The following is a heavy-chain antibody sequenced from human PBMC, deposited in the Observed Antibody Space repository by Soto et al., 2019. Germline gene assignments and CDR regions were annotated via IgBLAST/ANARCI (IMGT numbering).Heavy chain of an antibody. CDR1: GFTFSSYA. D-gene: IGHD2-15*01. CDR2: ISYDGSNK. J-gene: IGHJ6*02. CDR3: ARAGCDGGRCYTLVGLRYGMDV. V-gene: IGHV3-30-3*01. Sequence: QVQLVESGGGVVQPGRSLRLSCAASGFTFSSYAMYWVRQAPGKGLEWVAVISYDGSNKYYADSVKGRFTISRDNSKNPLYLQMNSLRAEDTAVYYCARAGCDGGRCYTLVGLRYGMDVWAKGPRSPSP.